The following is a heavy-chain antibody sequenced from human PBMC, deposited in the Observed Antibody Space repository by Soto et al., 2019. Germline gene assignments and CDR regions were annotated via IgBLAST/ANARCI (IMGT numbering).Heavy chain of an antibody. Sequence: QVQLVQSGAEVKKPGASVKVSCKASGYTFTSYDINWVRQATGQGLEWMGWMNPNSGNTGYAQKFQGRVTMTRNTSISTAYMELSSLRSQDTDMYDCARWPDGYYYYCMDVWGQGSTVTVS. V-gene: IGHV1-8*01. CDR3: ARWPDGYYYYCMDV. J-gene: IGHJ6*02. CDR1: GYTFTSYD. CDR2: MNPNSGNT.